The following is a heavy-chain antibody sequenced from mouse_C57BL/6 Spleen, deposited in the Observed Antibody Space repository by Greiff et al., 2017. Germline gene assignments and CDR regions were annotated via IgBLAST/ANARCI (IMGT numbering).Heavy chain of an antibody. CDR2: INPNNGGT. CDR1: GYTFTDYN. CDR3: ARARGGYYGSSYGYFDV. V-gene: IGHV1-18*01. D-gene: IGHD1-1*01. J-gene: IGHJ1*03. Sequence: EVQLQQSGPELVKPGASVKIPCKASGYTFTDYNVDWVKQSHGKSLEWIGDINPNNGGTIYNQKFKGKATLTVDKSSSTAYMELRSLTSEDTAVYYCARARGGYYGSSYGYFDVWGTGTTVTVSS.